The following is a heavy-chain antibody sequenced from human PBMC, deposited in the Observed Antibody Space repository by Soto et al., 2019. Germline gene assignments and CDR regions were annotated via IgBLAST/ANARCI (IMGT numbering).Heavy chain of an antibody. V-gene: IGHV4-34*01. CDR3: ARGAARPGGYYYYGMDV. Sequence: SETLSLTCAVYGGSFSGYHWSWIRQPPGKGLEWIGEINHSGSTNYNPSLKSRVTISVDTSKNQFSLKLSSVTAADTAVYYCARGAARPGGYYYYGMDVWGQGTTVTVSS. J-gene: IGHJ6*02. CDR2: INHSGST. CDR1: GGSFSGYH. D-gene: IGHD6-6*01.